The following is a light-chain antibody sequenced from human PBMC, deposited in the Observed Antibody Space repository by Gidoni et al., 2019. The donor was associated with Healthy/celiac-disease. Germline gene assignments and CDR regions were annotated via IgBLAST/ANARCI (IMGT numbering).Light chain of an antibody. CDR2: GAS. J-gene: IGKJ1*01. CDR1: QSVSSSY. V-gene: IGKV3-20*01. CDR3: QQYGSSPFA. Sequence: EIVLTQSPGTQSVSPGERATLSCRASQSVSSSYLAWYQQKPGQAPRLLIYGASSGSGTAFTLTISRLEPEDFAVYYCQQYGSSPFACGQGTKVEIK.